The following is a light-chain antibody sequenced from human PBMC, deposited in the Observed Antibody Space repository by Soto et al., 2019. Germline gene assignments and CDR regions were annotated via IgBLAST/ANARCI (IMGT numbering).Light chain of an antibody. J-gene: IGKJ1*01. Sequence: DIQMTQSPSILSASVGDRVTITCRASQSIRSWLAWYQQKPGKAPKLLIYDAYSLESGVPSRFSGSGFGTEFTLTISSLQPDDSATYYCQNYNQYSRTFGQGTKVDIK. CDR1: QSIRSW. V-gene: IGKV1-5*01. CDR2: DAY. CDR3: QNYNQYSRT.